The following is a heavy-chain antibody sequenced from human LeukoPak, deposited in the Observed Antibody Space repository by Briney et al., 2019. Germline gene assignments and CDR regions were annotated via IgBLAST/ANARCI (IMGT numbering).Heavy chain of an antibody. V-gene: IGHV3-7*01. CDR2: IKEDGSGK. Sequence: GGSLRLSCAASGFTLSNSWMSWVRQAPGKGQEWVANIKEDGSGKYYVDSVKGRFTISRDNAKNSLYLQMNSLRAEDTAVYYCARGGRGDVWGQGTLVTVSS. CDR1: GFTLSNSW. J-gene: IGHJ4*02. CDR3: ARGGRGDV. D-gene: IGHD3-10*01.